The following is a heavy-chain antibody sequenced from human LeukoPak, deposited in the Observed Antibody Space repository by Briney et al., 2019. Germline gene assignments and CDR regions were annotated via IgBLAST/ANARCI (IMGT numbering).Heavy chain of an antibody. CDR1: GYTFTDYY. D-gene: IGHD2-15*01. CDR3: ARGYCSGGSCHSGYSQAKSALDV. J-gene: IGHJ6*02. Sequence: ASVKVSCKASGYTFTDYYMHWVRQAPGQGLEWMGWINPNSGGTNYAQKFQGRVAMTRDTSITTAYMELSRLRSDDTAVYYCARGYCSGGSCHSGYSQAKSALDVWGQGTTVTVSS. V-gene: IGHV1-2*02. CDR2: INPNSGGT.